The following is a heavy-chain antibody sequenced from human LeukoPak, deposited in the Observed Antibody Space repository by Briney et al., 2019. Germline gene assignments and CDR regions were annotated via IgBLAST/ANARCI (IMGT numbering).Heavy chain of an antibody. Sequence: PGRSLRLSCAASGFTFDDYAMHWVRQAPGKGLERVSGISWNSGSIGYADSVKGRFTISRDNAKNSLYLQMNSLRAEDTALYYCAKGRGDGYNYYFDYWGQGTLVTVSS. D-gene: IGHD5-24*01. CDR2: ISWNSGSI. J-gene: IGHJ4*02. CDR3: AKGRGDGYNYYFDY. V-gene: IGHV3-9*01. CDR1: GFTFDDYA.